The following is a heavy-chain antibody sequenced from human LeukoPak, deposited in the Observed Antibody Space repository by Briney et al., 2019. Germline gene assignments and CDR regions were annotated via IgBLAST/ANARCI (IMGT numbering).Heavy chain of an antibody. D-gene: IGHD3-10*01. Sequence: GGSLRLSCAASGFTFSSYEMNWVRQAPGKGLEWVSYISSSCSTIYHADSVEGRFTISRDNAKNSLYLQMNSLRAEDTAVYYCARDPVLGVGELLVYYYYYMDVGGKGTTVTVSS. J-gene: IGHJ6*03. CDR2: ISSSCSTI. CDR3: ARDPVLGVGELLVYYYYYMDV. CDR1: GFTFSSYE. V-gene: IGHV3-48*03.